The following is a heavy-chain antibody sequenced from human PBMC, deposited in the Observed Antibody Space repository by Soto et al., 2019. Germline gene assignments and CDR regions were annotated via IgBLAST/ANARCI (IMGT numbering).Heavy chain of an antibody. CDR3: ARVYGDSYGDFYYYYYMDV. CDR1: GFTFSSYS. D-gene: IGHD2-21*02. J-gene: IGHJ6*03. V-gene: IGHV3-48*01. Sequence: GGSLRLSCAASGFTFSSYSMNWVRQAPGKGLEWVSYISSSSSTIYYADSVKGRFTISRDNAKNSLYLQMNSLRAEDTAVYYCARVYGDSYGDFYYYYYMDVWGKGTTVTVSS. CDR2: ISSSSSTI.